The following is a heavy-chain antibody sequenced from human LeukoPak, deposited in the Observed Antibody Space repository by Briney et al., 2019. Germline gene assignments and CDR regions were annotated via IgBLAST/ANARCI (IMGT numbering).Heavy chain of an antibody. Sequence: GGSLRLSCAASGFTFRNYWMGWVRQAPGKGPEWVANIYLDGSETNYLDSVKGRFTISRDNAKNSLYLQMNSLRAEDTAVYYCARGHYGMDVWGQGTTVTVSS. CDR2: IYLDGSET. V-gene: IGHV3-7*04. CDR1: GFTFRNYW. J-gene: IGHJ6*02. CDR3: ARGHYGMDV.